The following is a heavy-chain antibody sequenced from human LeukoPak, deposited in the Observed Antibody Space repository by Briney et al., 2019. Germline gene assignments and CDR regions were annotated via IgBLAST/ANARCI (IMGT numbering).Heavy chain of an antibody. CDR3: ARVPVDGGSYRKGAFDI. V-gene: IGHV1-18*01. CDR2: ISAYNGNT. J-gene: IGHJ3*02. D-gene: IGHD1-26*01. CDR1: GYTFTSYG. Sequence: GASVKVSCKASGYTFTSYGISWVRQAPGQGLEWMGWISAYNGNTNYAQKLQGRVTMTTDTSTSTAYMELRSLRSDDTAVYYCARVPVDGGSYRKGAFDIWGQGTMVTVSS.